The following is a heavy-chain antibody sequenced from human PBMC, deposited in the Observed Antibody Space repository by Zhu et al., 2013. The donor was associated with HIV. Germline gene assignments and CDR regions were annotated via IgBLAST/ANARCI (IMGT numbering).Heavy chain of an antibody. Sequence: QVQLVQSGAEVKKPGSSVKVSCKASGGTFSSYAISWVRQAPGQGLEWMGGIIPIFGTANYAQKFQGRVTITADESTSTAYMELSSLRSEDTAVYYCARGRHMESYISKPRWTGASYYYYYGMDVWGQGTTVTVSS. CDR1: GGTFSSYA. D-gene: IGHD3-3*01. CDR2: IIPIFGTA. J-gene: IGHJ6*02. CDR3: ARGRHMESYISKPRWTGASYYYYYGMDV. V-gene: IGHV1-69*01.